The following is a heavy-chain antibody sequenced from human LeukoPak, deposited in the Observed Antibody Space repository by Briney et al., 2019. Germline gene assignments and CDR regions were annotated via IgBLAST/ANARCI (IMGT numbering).Heavy chain of an antibody. J-gene: IGHJ4*02. CDR3: ARESGDCSGGSCYSYFDY. V-gene: IGHV4-30-2*01. CDR1: GGPISSGGYS. Sequence: PSQTLSLTCAASGGPISSGGYSWSWIRQPPGKGLEWIGYIYHSGSTYYNPSLKGRVTISVDRSKNQFSLKLSSVTAADTAVYYCARESGDCSGGSCYSYFDYWGQGTLVTVSS. CDR2: IYHSGST. D-gene: IGHD2-15*01.